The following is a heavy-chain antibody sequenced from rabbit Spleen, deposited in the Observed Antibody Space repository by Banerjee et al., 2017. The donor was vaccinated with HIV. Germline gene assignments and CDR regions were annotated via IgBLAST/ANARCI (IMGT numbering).Heavy chain of an antibody. CDR3: ARRYIGASDSYRWNL. Sequence: QSLEESGGDLVKPGASLTLTCTASGFSLSTNYWICWVRQAPGKGLEWIACIYGGSSGSTYYVNWAKGRFTISKTSSTTVTLQMASLTAADTATYFCARRYIGASDSYRWNLWGQGTLVTVS. CDR1: GFSLSTNYW. CDR2: IYGGSSGST. V-gene: IGHV1S40*01. J-gene: IGHJ4*01. D-gene: IGHD6-1*01.